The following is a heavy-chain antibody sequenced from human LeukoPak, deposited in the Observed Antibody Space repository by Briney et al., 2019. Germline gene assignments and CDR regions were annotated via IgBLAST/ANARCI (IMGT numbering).Heavy chain of an antibody. Sequence: PGRSRRLSCAASGFTFSSYAMHWVRQAPGKGLEWVAFIRYDGTNKYYADSVKGRFTISRDNSKNMVYLQMNSLRAEDTAVYYCAKDHSGSVFPRDFDYWGQGTLVTVSS. CDR2: IRYDGTNK. CDR3: AKDHSGSVFPRDFDY. D-gene: IGHD1-26*01. J-gene: IGHJ4*02. V-gene: IGHV3-30*02. CDR1: GFTFSSYA.